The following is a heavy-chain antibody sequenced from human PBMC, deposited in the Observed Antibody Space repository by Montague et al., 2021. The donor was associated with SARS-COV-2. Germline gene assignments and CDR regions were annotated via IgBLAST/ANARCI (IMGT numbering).Heavy chain of an antibody. J-gene: IGHJ6*02. CDR2: IYYSGST. D-gene: IGHD3-10*01. CDR1: GGSISNYH. Sequence: SETLSLTCTVSGGSISNYHWNWIRQPPGKGLEWIAYIYYSGSTNYSPSLQSRVTISVDTSRNQFSLKLTSVTAADTAVYYCARQLRVRRTWQVGDYNHYGMDVWGQGTTVSVSS. V-gene: IGHV4-59*08. CDR3: ARQLRVRRTWQVGDYNHYGMDV.